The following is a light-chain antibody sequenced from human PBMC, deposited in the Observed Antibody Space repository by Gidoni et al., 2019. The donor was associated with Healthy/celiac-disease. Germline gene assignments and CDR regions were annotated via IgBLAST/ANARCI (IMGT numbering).Light chain of an antibody. J-gene: IGKJ2*01. CDR1: QSVSSSY. Sequence: EIVLTPSPGTLSLSPGERATLSCRASQSVSSSYLAWYQQKPGQAPRLLIYGASSRATGIPDRFSGSGSGTDFTLTISRLEPEDFAVYYCQQYGSSPITYTFGQGTKLEIK. V-gene: IGKV3-20*01. CDR2: GAS. CDR3: QQYGSSPITYT.